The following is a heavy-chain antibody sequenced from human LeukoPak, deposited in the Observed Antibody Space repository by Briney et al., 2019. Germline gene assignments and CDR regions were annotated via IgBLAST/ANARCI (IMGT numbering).Heavy chain of an antibody. Sequence: SQTLSLTCTVSGGSISSGGYYWSWIRQPPGQGLEWIGYIYHSGSTYYNPSLKSRVTISVDRSKNQFSLKLSSVTAADTAVYYCARVGYCSSTSCYLFDYWGQGTLVTVSS. CDR3: ARVGYCSSTSCYLFDY. CDR1: GGSISSGGYY. D-gene: IGHD2-2*01. CDR2: IYHSGST. V-gene: IGHV4-30-2*01. J-gene: IGHJ4*02.